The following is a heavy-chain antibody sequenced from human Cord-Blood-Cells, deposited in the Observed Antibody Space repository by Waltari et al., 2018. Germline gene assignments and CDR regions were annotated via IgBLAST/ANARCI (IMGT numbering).Heavy chain of an antibody. D-gene: IGHD4-17*01. CDR1: GYAFTSYG. CDR2: LRAYKGNT. J-gene: IGHJ6*03. V-gene: IGHV1-18*04. CDR3: ARDRTTADYYYYYMDV. Sequence: QVQLVQSGAEVKKPGASVKVSCKASGYAFTSYGISWVRQAPGQGLEWMGWLRAYKGNTNCAQKLQGRVTMTTDTSSSTAYMELRSLRSDDTAVYSCARDRTTADYYYYYMDVWGKGTTVTVSS.